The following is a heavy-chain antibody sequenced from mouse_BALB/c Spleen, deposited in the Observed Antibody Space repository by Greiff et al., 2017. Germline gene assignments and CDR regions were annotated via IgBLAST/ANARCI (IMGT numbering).Heavy chain of an antibody. CDR3: ARVDDGDSLAWFAD. CDR2: IWAGGST. CDR1: GFSLTSYG. V-gene: IGHV2-9*02. D-gene: IGHD2-3*01. Sequence: VQLKESGPGLVAPSQSLSITCTVSGFSLTSYGVHWVRQPPGKGLEWLGVIWAGGSTNYNSALMSRLSISKDNSKSQVFLKMNSLQTDDTAMYYCARVDDGDSLAWFADWGQGTLVTVSA. J-gene: IGHJ3*01.